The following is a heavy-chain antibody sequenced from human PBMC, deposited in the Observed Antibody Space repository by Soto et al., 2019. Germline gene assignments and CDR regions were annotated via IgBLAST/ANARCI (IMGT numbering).Heavy chain of an antibody. CDR1: GGTFSSYA. Sequence: SLKVSCKASGGTFSSYAISWVRQAPGQGLEWMGGIIPIFGTANYAQKFQGRVTITADESTSTAYMELSSLRSEDTAVYYCARERGSSWSLYYYYYGMDVWGQGTTVTVSS. CDR3: ARERGSSWSLYYYYYGMDV. V-gene: IGHV1-69*13. J-gene: IGHJ6*02. CDR2: IIPIFGTA. D-gene: IGHD6-13*01.